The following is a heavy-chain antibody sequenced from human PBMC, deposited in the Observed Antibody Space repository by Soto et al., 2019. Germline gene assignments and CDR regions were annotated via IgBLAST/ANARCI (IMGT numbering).Heavy chain of an antibody. CDR3: ARVGVGSAAGWFDP. D-gene: IGHD6-13*01. CDR2: IYYSGST. V-gene: IGHV4-31*03. Sequence: QVQLQESGPGLVKPSQTLSLTCTVSGGSISSGGYYWSWIRQHPGKGLEWIGYIYYSGSTYYNPSLKSRVTISVDTSKNQFSLQLRSVTAADTAVYYCARVGVGSAAGWFDPWGQGTLVTVSS. J-gene: IGHJ5*02. CDR1: GGSISSGGYY.